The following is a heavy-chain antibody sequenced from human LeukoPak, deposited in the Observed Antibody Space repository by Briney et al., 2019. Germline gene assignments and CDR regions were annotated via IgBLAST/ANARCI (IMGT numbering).Heavy chain of an antibody. Sequence: PTETLSLTCTVSGGSISSSSYYSGWISQPPGKGLEWIGSIYYSGSTYYNPSLKSRVTISVDSSKNQFSLKLSSVTAADTAVYYCARPSSYGTPDFGYWGQGTLVTVSS. V-gene: IGHV4-39*01. D-gene: IGHD5-18*01. CDR2: IYYSGST. CDR1: GGSISSSSYY. CDR3: ARPSSYGTPDFGY. J-gene: IGHJ4*02.